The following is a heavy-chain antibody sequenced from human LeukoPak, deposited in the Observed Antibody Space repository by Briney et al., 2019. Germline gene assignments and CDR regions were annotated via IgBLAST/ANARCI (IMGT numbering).Heavy chain of an antibody. D-gene: IGHD4-17*01. CDR1: GYTFTSYG. V-gene: IGHV1-18*01. Sequence: ASVKVSCKASGYTFTSYGISWVRQAPGQGLEGMGWISVYNDNTNYAQKLQGRVTMTTDTSTSTAYMELRSLRSDDTAVYYCARGGLRFPYYYMDVWGKGTTVTVSS. CDR3: ARGGLRFPYYYMDV. J-gene: IGHJ6*03. CDR2: ISVYNDNT.